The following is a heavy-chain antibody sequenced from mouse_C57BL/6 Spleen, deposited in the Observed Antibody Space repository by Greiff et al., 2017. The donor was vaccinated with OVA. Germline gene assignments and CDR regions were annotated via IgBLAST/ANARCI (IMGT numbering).Heavy chain of an antibody. Sequence: VQLQQSGAELVRPGTSVKVSCKASGYAFTNYLIEWVKQRPGQGLEWIGVINPGSGGTNYNEKFKGKATLTADKSSSTAYMQLSSLTSEDSAVYVCARWGGNYVGYYAMDYWGQGTSVTVSS. D-gene: IGHD2-1*01. CDR3: ARWGGNYVGYYAMDY. J-gene: IGHJ4*01. CDR1: GYAFTNYL. CDR2: INPGSGGT. V-gene: IGHV1-54*01.